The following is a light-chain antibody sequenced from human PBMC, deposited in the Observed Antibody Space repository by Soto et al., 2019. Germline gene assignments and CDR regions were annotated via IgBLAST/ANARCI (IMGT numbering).Light chain of an antibody. CDR1: QGISSY. V-gene: IGKV1-9*01. CDR2: AAS. Sequence: IQLTQSPSSLSASVGDRVTITCRASQGISSYLAWYQQKPGRAPKLLIYAASTLQSGVPSRFSGSGSGTEFTLTISSLQPEDFATCYCQQLNSYPLTFGGGTKVEIK. CDR3: QQLNSYPLT. J-gene: IGKJ4*01.